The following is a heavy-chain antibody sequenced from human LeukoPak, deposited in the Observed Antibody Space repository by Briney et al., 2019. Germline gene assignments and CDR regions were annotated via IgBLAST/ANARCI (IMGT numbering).Heavy chain of an antibody. J-gene: IGHJ4*02. CDR3: AKDFRIGYSAHFDY. D-gene: IGHD2-21*01. V-gene: IGHV3-23*01. CDR1: GFTFRSHA. CDR2: IYENGGTT. Sequence: GGSLKLSCVGSGFTFRSHAMSWVRQAPEKGLEFVSGIYENGGTTYYADSVKGRFSISRDNSKNTLYLQMDSLRGEDTAVYYCAKDFRIGYSAHFDYWGQGALVTVSS.